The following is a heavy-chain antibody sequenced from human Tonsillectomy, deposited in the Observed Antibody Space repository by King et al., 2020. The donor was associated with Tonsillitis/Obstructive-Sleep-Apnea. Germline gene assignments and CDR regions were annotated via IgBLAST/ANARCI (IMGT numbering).Heavy chain of an antibody. V-gene: IGHV3-64D*06. CDR1: GFTFSSYA. Sequence: VQLVESGGGLVQPGGSLRLSCSASGFTFSSYAMHWDRQAPGKGLEYVSGISSNGGSTYYADSVKGRFTISRDNSKNTLYLQMSSLRAEDTAVYYCVKADCSSTTCYTFDYWGQGTLVTVSS. J-gene: IGHJ4*02. CDR2: ISSNGGST. D-gene: IGHD2-2*02. CDR3: VKADCSSTTCYTFDY.